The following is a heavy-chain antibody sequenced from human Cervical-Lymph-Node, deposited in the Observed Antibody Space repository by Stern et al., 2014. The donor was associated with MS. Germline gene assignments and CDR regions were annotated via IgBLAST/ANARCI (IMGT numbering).Heavy chain of an antibody. CDR3: ARGRGVVLAASYFDY. CDR1: GYTFATFA. D-gene: IGHD2-15*01. Sequence: VQLVQSGAEVKKPGASVKVSCKASGYTFATFAVHWVRQAPGQRLEWMGWIAASNGNTKHSQKFQDRLTFTRDTSANTVYMELSSLRSEDTAVYFCARGRGVVLAASYFDYWGQGTLLTVSS. J-gene: IGHJ4*02. V-gene: IGHV1-3*01. CDR2: IAASNGNT.